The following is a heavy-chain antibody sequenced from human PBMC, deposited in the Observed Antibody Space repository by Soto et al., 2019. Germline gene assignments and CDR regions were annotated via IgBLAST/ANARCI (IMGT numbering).Heavy chain of an antibody. CDR2: IDWADDK. CDR3: SRAVGGFTYGYPDY. D-gene: IGHD5-18*01. Sequence: SGPTLVNPTQTLTLTCTFSGFSLSTTGMCVSWIRQPPGKALEWLALIDWADDKYYSTSLKTRLTISKDTSKNQVVLTMTNVEPVDTATYFCSRAVGGFTYGYPDYWGQGTLVTVSS. V-gene: IGHV2-70*01. J-gene: IGHJ4*02. CDR1: GFSLSTTGMC.